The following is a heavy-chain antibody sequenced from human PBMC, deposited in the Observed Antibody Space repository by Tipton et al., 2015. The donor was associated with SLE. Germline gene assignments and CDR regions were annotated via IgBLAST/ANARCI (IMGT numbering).Heavy chain of an antibody. CDR2: IHKSGST. CDR1: GGSIGTYF. V-gene: IGHV4-4*09. CDR3: ARRVYFGAGSYDS. J-gene: IGHJ4*02. Sequence: TLSLTCTVSGGSIGTYFWTWIRQPPGKGLEWIGNIHKSGSTNYNTSLRRRVTILIDTSKNQFSLRLSSVTAADTAVYYCARRVYFGAGSYDSWGQGTLVTVSS. D-gene: IGHD3-10*01.